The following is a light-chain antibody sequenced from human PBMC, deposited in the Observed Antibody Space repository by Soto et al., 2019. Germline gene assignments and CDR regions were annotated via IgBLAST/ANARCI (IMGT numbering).Light chain of an antibody. CDR1: QSVSSN. J-gene: IGKJ1*01. CDR3: QQYNNWPTLT. V-gene: IGKV3-15*01. Sequence: EKVVMQSPGTPCVFPRGKNTLSCRALQSVSSNLAWYQQKPGQAPRLLIYGASTRATGIPARFSGSGSGTEFTLTISSLQSEDFAVYYCQQYNNWPTLTFGQGTKVDIK. CDR2: GAS.